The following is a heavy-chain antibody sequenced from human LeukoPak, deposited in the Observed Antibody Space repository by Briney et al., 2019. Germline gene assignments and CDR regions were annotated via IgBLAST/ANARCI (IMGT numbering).Heavy chain of an antibody. D-gene: IGHD6-13*01. CDR3: AKDLGGSSSWDYFDY. CDR2: ISGSGGST. Sequence: GGSLRLSCAASGFTFSSYAMSWVRQAPGKGLEWVSAISGSGGSTYYADSVKGRFTISRDNSKNTLYLQMNSLRAEDTAVYYCAKDLGGSSSWDYFDYWGQGTLVTVSS. J-gene: IGHJ4*02. V-gene: IGHV3-23*01. CDR1: GFTFSSYA.